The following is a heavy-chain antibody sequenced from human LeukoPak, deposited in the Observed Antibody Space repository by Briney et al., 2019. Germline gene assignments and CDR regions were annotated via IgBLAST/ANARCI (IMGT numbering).Heavy chain of an antibody. D-gene: IGHD4-17*01. CDR3: ARDRPDYGDYYGMDV. V-gene: IGHV4-59*01. Sequence: PSETLSLTCTVSGGSISSYYWSWIRQPPGKGLEWIGYIYYSGSTNYNPSLKSRVTISVDMSKNQFSLKLSSVTAADTAVYYCARDRPDYGDYYGMDVWGQGTTVTVSS. J-gene: IGHJ6*02. CDR1: GGSISSYY. CDR2: IYYSGST.